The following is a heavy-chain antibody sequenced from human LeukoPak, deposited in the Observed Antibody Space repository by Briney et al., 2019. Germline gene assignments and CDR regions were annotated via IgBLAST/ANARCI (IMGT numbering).Heavy chain of an antibody. Sequence: ASVKVSCKTSGYTFTGYYIHWVRQAPGQGLEWMGWINPNSGDTNYAQKFQGRVSMTGDTSISTAYMELSRLRSDDTAVYYCARDSGEVPDYWGQGTLVTVSS. J-gene: IGHJ4*02. CDR2: INPNSGDT. D-gene: IGHD3-10*01. CDR1: GYTFTGYY. V-gene: IGHV1-2*02. CDR3: ARDSGEVPDY.